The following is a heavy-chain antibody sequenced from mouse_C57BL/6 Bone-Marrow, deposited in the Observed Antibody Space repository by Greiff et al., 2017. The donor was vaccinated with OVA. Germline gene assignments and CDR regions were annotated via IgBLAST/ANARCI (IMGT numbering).Heavy chain of an antibody. CDR2: IHPNSGST. J-gene: IGHJ1*03. CDR1: GYTFTSYW. V-gene: IGHV1-64*01. D-gene: IGHD1-1*01. CDR3: ARSGFITTVLAPYFDV. Sequence: VQLQQSGAELVKPGASVKLSCKASGYTFTSYWMHWVKQRPGQGLEWIGMIHPNSGSTNYNEKFKSKATLTVDKSSSTAYMQRSILTSVYSAVYYCARSGFITTVLAPYFDVWGTGTTVTVSS.